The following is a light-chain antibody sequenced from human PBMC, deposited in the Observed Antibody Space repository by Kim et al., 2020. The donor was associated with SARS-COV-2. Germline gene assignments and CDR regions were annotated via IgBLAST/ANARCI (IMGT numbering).Light chain of an antibody. CDR1: QDIRTD. Sequence: AIQMTQSPSSLSASVGDSVTITCRASQDIRTDLGWYQQKPGKAPKLLIYVASSLQSGVPSRFSGSGSGTDFTLTISSLQPEDFATYYCLQDYNYPLTFGGGTKVDIK. CDR3: LQDYNYPLT. V-gene: IGKV1-6*01. J-gene: IGKJ4*01. CDR2: VAS.